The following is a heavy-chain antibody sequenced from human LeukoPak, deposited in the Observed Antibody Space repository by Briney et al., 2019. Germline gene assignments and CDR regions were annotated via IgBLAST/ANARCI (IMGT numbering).Heavy chain of an antibody. D-gene: IGHD2-2*01. CDR2: IDYSGNT. CDR3: ARRGRGSTSSYMDV. Sequence: SETLSLTCTVSGGSISSSSYYWDWIRQPPGKGLEWIGSIDYSGNTYYNPSLKSRVTISVDTSKNQFSLKLSSVTAADTAVYYCARRGRGSTSSYMDVWGKGTTVTVSS. V-gene: IGHV4-39*07. J-gene: IGHJ6*03. CDR1: GGSISSSSYY.